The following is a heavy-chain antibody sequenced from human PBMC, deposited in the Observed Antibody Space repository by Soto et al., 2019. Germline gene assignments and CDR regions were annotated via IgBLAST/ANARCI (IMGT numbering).Heavy chain of an antibody. Sequence: GGSLRLSCAASGFTVSSNYMSWVRQATGKGLEWVSVIYSGGSTYYADSVKGRFTISRDNSKNTLYLQMNSLRAEDTAVYYCARDRPTRYCSGGSCSAGDYYYYYMDVWGKGTTVTVSS. CDR2: IYSGGST. CDR3: ARDRPTRYCSGGSCSAGDYYYYYMDV. V-gene: IGHV3-66*01. CDR1: GFTVSSNY. D-gene: IGHD2-15*01. J-gene: IGHJ6*03.